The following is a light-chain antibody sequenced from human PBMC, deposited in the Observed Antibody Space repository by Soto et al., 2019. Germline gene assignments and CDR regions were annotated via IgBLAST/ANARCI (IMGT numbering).Light chain of an antibody. CDR2: GNS. V-gene: IGLV1-40*01. CDR1: SSNIGAGYD. Sequence: QSVLTQPPSVSGAPGQRVTISCTGSSSNIGAGYDVHWYQQLPGTAPKLLIYGNSNRPSGVPDRFSGSKSGTSASLAISGLQAEDEADYYCQSYDSSLRGVFGTGTXVXXL. J-gene: IGLJ1*01. CDR3: QSYDSSLRGV.